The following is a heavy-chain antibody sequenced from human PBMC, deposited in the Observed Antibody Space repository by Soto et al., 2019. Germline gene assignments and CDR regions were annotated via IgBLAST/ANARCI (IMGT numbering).Heavy chain of an antibody. D-gene: IGHD3-22*01. J-gene: IGHJ4*02. CDR2: IYYSGST. CDR3: AILYYDSSGYATGSYFDY. V-gene: IGHV4-59*01. Sequence: QVQLQESGPGLVKPSETLSLTCTVSGGSISSYYWSWIRQPPGKGLEWIGYIYYSGSTIYNPSLKSRVTISVDTSKNQFSLKLSSVTAADTAVYYCAILYYDSSGYATGSYFDYWGQGTLVTVSS. CDR1: GGSISSYY.